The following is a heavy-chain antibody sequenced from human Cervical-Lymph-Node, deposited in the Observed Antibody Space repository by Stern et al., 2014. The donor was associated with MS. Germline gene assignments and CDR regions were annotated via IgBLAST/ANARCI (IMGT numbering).Heavy chain of an antibody. J-gene: IGHJ4*02. CDR1: GYTFTGFY. V-gene: IGHV1-2*06. Sequence: VQLVQSGAELKKPGASVKVSCKASGYTFTGFYLHWVRQAPGQGLAWVGRINVNTGGTRFSQKFQGRVVLAGDSSINTAYMEIKSLTSDDTAVYFCARDYDGYQEDPRLDHWGQGTLVSVSS. CDR2: INVNTGGT. D-gene: IGHD5-24*01. CDR3: ARDYDGYQEDPRLDH.